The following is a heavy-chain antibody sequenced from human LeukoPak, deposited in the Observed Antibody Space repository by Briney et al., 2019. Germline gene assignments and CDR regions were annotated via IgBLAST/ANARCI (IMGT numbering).Heavy chain of an antibody. CDR2: IKQDVTEQ. V-gene: IGHV3-7*01. CDR3: ARVIAARPARRTYYYMDV. J-gene: IGHJ6*03. CDR1: GFTFSGYY. D-gene: IGHD6-6*01. Sequence: GGSLRLSCAASGFTFSGYYMGWVRQAPGKGLEWVANIKQDVTEQYYVDSVRGRFAISRDNAKDSLYLQMNSLRAEDTAVYHCARVIAARPARRTYYYMDVWGTGTPVTVSS.